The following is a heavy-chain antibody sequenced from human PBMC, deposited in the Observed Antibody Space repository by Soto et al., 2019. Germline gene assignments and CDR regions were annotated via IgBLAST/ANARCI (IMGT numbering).Heavy chain of an antibody. V-gene: IGHV3-30*18. CDR3: AKDGGLEDYYYGMDV. D-gene: IGHD2-15*01. Sequence: QVQLVESGGGVVQPGRSLRLSCAASGFTFSSYGMHWVRQAPGKGLEWVAVISYDGSNKYYADSVKGRFTISRDNSKNTLYLQMNSLRAEDTAVYYCAKDGGLEDYYYGMDVWGQGTTVTVSS. J-gene: IGHJ6*02. CDR2: ISYDGSNK. CDR1: GFTFSSYG.